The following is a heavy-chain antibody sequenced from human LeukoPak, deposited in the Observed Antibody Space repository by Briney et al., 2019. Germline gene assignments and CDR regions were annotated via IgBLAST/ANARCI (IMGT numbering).Heavy chain of an antibody. CDR1: GGSISSSSSY. J-gene: IGHJ2*01. Sequence: RASETLSFTCTVSGGSISSSSSYWVWLRQPPGRGLEWIGSIYYSGSTYSNPSLKSRVTISVDTSKNQVSRKVSSVAAADSAVYYCARYEGSAYGIDVWGRGTLVTVSS. V-gene: IGHV4-39*01. CDR2: IYYSGST. CDR3: ARYEGSAYGIDV. D-gene: IGHD3-22*01.